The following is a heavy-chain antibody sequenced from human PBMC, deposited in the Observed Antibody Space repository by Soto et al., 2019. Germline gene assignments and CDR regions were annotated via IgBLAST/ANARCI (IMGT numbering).Heavy chain of an antibody. CDR2: IIPIFGTA. Sequence: ASVKVSCKASGGTFSSYAISWVRQAPGQGLEWMGGIIPIFGTANYAQKFQGRVTITADESTSTAYMELSSLRSEGTAVYYCASSAYGSGSSFDYWGQGTLVTVSS. CDR1: GGTFSSYA. J-gene: IGHJ4*02. CDR3: ASSAYGSGSSFDY. V-gene: IGHV1-69*13. D-gene: IGHD3-10*01.